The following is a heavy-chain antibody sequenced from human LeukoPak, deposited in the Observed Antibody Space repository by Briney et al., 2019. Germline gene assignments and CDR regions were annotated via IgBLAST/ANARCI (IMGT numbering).Heavy chain of an antibody. CDR2: IYTGVRT. V-gene: IGHV4-4*09. CDR1: RGSLTYYY. Sequence: SETLSLTCTLSRGSLTYYYWSWIRQPPGTGLGWVWYIYTGVRTKYNPSLKSRVAISVDASKNQFSLNLRCVAAADRAVYYCARHGPTYYCDYHIDVWGKGTTVTVSS. J-gene: IGHJ6*03. CDR3: ARHGPTYYCDYHIDV.